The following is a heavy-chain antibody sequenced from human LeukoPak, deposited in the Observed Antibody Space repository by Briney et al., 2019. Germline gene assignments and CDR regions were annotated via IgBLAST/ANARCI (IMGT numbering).Heavy chain of an antibody. D-gene: IGHD6-13*01. Sequence: GGSLRLSCAASGFTVTDNYMNWVRQSSGKGLEWVSVIYGGGDTNYADSVKGRFTISRDNSKNTLYPQMNSLRAEDTAVYYCARELGGSSWYPLGYWGQGTLVTVSS. CDR1: GFTVTDNY. J-gene: IGHJ4*02. CDR3: ARELGGSSWYPLGY. CDR2: IYGGGDT. V-gene: IGHV3-53*05.